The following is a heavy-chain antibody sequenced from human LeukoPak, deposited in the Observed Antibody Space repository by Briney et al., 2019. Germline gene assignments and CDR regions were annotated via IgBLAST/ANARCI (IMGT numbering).Heavy chain of an antibody. J-gene: IGHJ4*02. CDR2: INPSGGST. CDR1: GYTFTSYY. D-gene: IGHD3-22*01. V-gene: IGHV1-46*01. Sequence: ASVKVSCKASGYTFTSYYMHWVRQAPGQGLEGMGIINPSGGSTSYAQKFQGRVTMTRDTSTSTVYMELSSLRSEDTAVYYCARLESLNYYDSSGYFDYWGQGTLVTVSS. CDR3: ARLESLNYYDSSGYFDY.